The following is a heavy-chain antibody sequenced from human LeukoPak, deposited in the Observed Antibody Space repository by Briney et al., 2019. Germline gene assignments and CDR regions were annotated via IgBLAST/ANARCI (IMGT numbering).Heavy chain of an antibody. J-gene: IGHJ4*02. V-gene: IGHV3-74*01. CDR2: INSDGSSI. D-gene: IGHD5-24*01. CDR1: GFTFSSSW. Sequence: GRSLRLSCAASGFTFSSSWMHWVRQAPGKGLVWVSRINSDGSSIAYADSVKGRFIISRDNAKNTLYLQMDSLRAEDTAVYYCVRALMGDQDYWGQGTLVTVSS. CDR3: VRALMGDQDY.